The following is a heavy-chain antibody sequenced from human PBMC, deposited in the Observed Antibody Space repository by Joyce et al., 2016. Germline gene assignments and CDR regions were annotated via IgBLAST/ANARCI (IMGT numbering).Heavy chain of an antibody. CDR3: ARCWTKMIFDL. D-gene: IGHD3/OR15-3a*01. CDR1: GGPYSGDSITSGGYH. J-gene: IGHJ4*02. CDR2: MYNSERM. V-gene: IGHV4-31*03. Sequence: QVQLQESGPGLVKPSQTLSLPRTVSGGPYSGDSITSGGYHWSWIRQNPGGGLEWIGYMYNSERMHYNPSLKSRVTSSGDTSKNQFSLKMTAVTATDSAIYYCARCWTKMIFDLWGQGTLVAVSS.